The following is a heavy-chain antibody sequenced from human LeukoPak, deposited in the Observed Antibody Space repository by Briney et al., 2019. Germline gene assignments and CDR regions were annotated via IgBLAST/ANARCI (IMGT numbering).Heavy chain of an antibody. V-gene: IGHV4-34*01. CDR2: INHSGST. D-gene: IGHD5-24*01. CDR1: GGSFSGYY. J-gene: IGHJ5*02. Sequence: SETLSPTCAVYGGSFSGYYWSWIRQPPGKGLEWIGEINHSGSTNYNPSLKSRVTISVDTSKNQFSLKLSSVTAADTAVYYCARGPGWDGYNYGWFDPRGQGTLVTVSS. CDR3: ARGPGWDGYNYGWFDP.